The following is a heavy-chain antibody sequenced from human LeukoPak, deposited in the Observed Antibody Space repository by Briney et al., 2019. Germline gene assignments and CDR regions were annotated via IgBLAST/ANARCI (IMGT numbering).Heavy chain of an antibody. CDR3: ARDSGGYCTNGVCSTFDY. CDR2: ISSSGSTI. CDR1: GFTFSSYE. J-gene: IGHJ4*02. V-gene: IGHV3-48*03. D-gene: IGHD2-8*01. Sequence: GGSLRLSCAASGFTFSSYEMNWVRQAPGKGLEWVSYISSSGSTIYYADSVKGRFTISRDNAKNSLYLQMNSLRAEDTAVYYCARDSGGYCTNGVCSTFDYWGQGTLVTVSP.